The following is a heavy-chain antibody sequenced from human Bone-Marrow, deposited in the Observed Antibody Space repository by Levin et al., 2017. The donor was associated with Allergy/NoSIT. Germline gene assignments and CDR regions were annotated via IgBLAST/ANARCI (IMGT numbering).Heavy chain of an antibody. CDR1: GYSFTGYY. J-gene: IGHJ6*02. CDR3: ARDRLQQFAYYGMDV. CDR2: INPKSGAT. V-gene: IGHV1-2*02. D-gene: IGHD5-24*01. Sequence: ASVKVSCKASGYSFTGYYLHWVRQAPGQGLEWMGWINPKSGATNFRQKFQGRVTLTRDTSISTAYMELSRLTSDDTAVYYCARDRLQQFAYYGMDVWGQGTTVTVSS.